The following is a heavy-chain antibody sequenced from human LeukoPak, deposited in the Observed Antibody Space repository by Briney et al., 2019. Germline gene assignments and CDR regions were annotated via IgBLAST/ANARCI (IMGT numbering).Heavy chain of an antibody. V-gene: IGHV3-48*03. CDR2: ISSSGSTI. J-gene: IGHJ6*02. D-gene: IGHD4-17*01. CDR3: ARDTVTTSRWIYYGMDV. CDR1: GFTFSSYE. Sequence: GGSLRLSCAASGFTFSSYEMNWVRQAPGKGLEWVSYISSSGSTIYYADSVKGRFTISRGNAKNSLYLQMNSLRAEDTAVYYCARDTVTTSRWIYYGMDVWGQGTTVTVSS.